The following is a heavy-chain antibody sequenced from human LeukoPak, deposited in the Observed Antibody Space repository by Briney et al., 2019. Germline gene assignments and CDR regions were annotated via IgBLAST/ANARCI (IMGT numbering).Heavy chain of an antibody. J-gene: IGHJ3*02. CDR1: GYSFTSYW. CDR3: ARSIAAAGKFREDAFDI. Sequence: GESLKISCKGSGYSFTSYWIGWVRQMPGKGLEWMGIIYPGDSDTRYSPSFQGQVTISADKSISTAYLQWSSLKASDTAMYYCARSIAAAGKFREDAFDIWGQGTMVTVSS. V-gene: IGHV5-51*01. D-gene: IGHD6-13*01. CDR2: IYPGDSDT.